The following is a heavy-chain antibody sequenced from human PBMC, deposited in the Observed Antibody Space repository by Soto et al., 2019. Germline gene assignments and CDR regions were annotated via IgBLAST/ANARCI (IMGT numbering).Heavy chain of an antibody. V-gene: IGHV4-59*01. Sequence: SETLSLTCTVSGGSISSYYWSWIRQPPGKGLEWIGYIYYSGSTNYNPSLKSRVTISVDTSKNQFSLKLSSVTAADTAVYYCARADLLWFGVDYWGQGTLVTVS. D-gene: IGHD3-10*01. CDR2: IYYSGST. J-gene: IGHJ4*02. CDR3: ARADLLWFGVDY. CDR1: GGSISSYY.